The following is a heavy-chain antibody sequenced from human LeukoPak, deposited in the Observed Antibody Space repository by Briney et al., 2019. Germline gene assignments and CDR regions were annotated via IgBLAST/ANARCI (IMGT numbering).Heavy chain of an antibody. J-gene: IGHJ4*02. D-gene: IGHD3-3*01. V-gene: IGHV1-8*01. CDR2: MNPNSGNT. CDR3: ARSGYYDFWSGPT. Sequence: ASVKVSCKASGYTFTSYDSNWVRQAPGQGLEWMGWMNPNSGNTGYAQKFQGRVTMTRNTSISTAYMELRSLRSEDTAVYYCARSGYYDFWSGPTWGQGTLVTVSS. CDR1: GYTFTSYD.